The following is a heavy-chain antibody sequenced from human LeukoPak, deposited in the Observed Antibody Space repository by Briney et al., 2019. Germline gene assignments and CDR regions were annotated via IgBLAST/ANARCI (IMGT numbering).Heavy chain of an antibody. CDR1: GYTLTELS. Sequence: EASVKVSCKVSGYTLTELSMHWVRQAPGKGLEWMGGFDPEDGETIYAQKFQGRVTMTEDTSTDTAYMELSSQRSEDTAVYYCATDLEQQLVFDYWGQGTLVTVSS. CDR3: ATDLEQQLVFDY. D-gene: IGHD6-13*01. CDR2: FDPEDGET. V-gene: IGHV1-24*01. J-gene: IGHJ4*02.